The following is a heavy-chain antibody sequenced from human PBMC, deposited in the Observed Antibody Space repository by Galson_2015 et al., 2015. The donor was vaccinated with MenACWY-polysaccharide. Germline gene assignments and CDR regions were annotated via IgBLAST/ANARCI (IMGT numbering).Heavy chain of an antibody. D-gene: IGHD3-16*01. CDR1: GFTFSTYA. Sequence: SLRLSCAASGFTFSTYAMHWVRQAPGKGLEWVAVISYDGSNTYYADSMKGGFTISRDNSKNTLYLQMNSLRPEDTAVYYCAKGGSSYAYGMDVWGQGTTVTVSS. CDR3: AKGGSSYAYGMDV. J-gene: IGHJ6*02. V-gene: IGHV3-30*18. CDR2: ISYDGSNT.